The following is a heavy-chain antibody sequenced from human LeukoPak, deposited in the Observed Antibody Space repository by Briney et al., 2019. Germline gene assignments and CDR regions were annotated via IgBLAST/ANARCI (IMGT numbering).Heavy chain of an antibody. CDR2: IYTSENT. Sequence: SETLSLTCTVSGGSISSGNYYWSWIRQPAGKGLEWIGHIYTSENTNYNPSLKSRVTMSVDTSKNQFSLKLSSVTAADTAVYYCAGHIHLALRVSRLGWFDPWGQGTLVTVSS. D-gene: IGHD5-18*01. V-gene: IGHV4-61*09. J-gene: IGHJ5*02. CDR3: AGHIHLALRVSRLGWFDP. CDR1: GGSISSGNYY.